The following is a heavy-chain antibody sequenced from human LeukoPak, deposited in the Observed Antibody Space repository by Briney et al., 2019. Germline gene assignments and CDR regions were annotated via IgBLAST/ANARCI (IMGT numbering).Heavy chain of an antibody. CDR1: GGSFSGYY. V-gene: IGHV4-34*01. CDR3: ARVLTMVRGVIWFDY. CDR2: INHSGST. Sequence: PSETLSLTCAVYGGSFSGYYWSWIRQPPGKGLEWIGEINHSGSTNYNPSLKSRVTISVDTSKNQFSLKLSSVTAADTAVYYCARVLTMVRGVIWFDYRGQGTLVTVSS. J-gene: IGHJ4*02. D-gene: IGHD3-10*01.